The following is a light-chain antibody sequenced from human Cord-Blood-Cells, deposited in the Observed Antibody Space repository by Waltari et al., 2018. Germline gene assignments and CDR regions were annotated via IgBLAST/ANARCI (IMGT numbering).Light chain of an antibody. V-gene: IGLV3-21*04. Sequence: SYVLTQPPSVSVAPGKTARITCGGNNIGSTSVHWYQQKPGQAPVLVIYYDSDRRSGSSGRFFGSNAGNTATLAMCRVEAGDEADYYCQVWDSSSDHVVFGGGTKLTVL. J-gene: IGLJ2*01. CDR1: NIGSTS. CDR3: QVWDSSSDHVV. CDR2: YDS.